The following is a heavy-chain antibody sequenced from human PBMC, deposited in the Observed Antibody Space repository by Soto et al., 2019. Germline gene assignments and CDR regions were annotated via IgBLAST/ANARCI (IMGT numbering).Heavy chain of an antibody. V-gene: IGHV3-23*01. CDR2: ISGSGGST. J-gene: IGHJ6*02. CDR3: AKCIWSGWFICYGMDV. Sequence: AGGSLRLSCAASGFTFSSYAMSWVRQAPGKGLEWVSAISGSGGSTYYADSVKGRFTISRDNSKNTLYLQMNSLRAEDTAVYYCAKCIWSGWFICYGMDVWGQGTTVTVSS. D-gene: IGHD6-19*01. CDR1: GFTFSSYA.